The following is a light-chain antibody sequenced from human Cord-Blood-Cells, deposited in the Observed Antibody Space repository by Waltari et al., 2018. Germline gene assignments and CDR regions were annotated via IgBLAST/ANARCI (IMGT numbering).Light chain of an antibody. CDR3: QQYYSTPQT. CDR1: QSVLYSSNNKNY. Sequence: DIVMTQSPDSLAVSLGERATDHCKSSQSVLYSSNNKNYLAWYQQKPGQPPKLLIYWASTRESGVPDRISGSGSGTDFTLTISSLQAEDVAVYYCQQYYSTPQTFGQGTKVEIK. V-gene: IGKV4-1*01. CDR2: WAS. J-gene: IGKJ1*01.